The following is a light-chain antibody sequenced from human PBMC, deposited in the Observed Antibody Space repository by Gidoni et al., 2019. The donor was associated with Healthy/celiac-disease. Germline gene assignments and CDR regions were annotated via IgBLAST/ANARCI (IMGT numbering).Light chain of an antibody. CDR3: QQYNNWRLT. J-gene: IGKJ4*01. CDR2: GAS. V-gene: IGKV3-15*01. CDR1: QSVSSN. Sequence: EIVMTQSPATLSVSPGERATISCRASQSVSSNLTWYQQKPGQAPRLLIYGASTRATGIPARFSGSGSGTEFTLTISSLQSEDFAVYYCQQYNNWRLTFGGXTKVEIK.